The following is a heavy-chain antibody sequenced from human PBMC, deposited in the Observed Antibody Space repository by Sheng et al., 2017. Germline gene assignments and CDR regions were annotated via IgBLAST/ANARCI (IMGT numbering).Heavy chain of an antibody. Sequence: EVQLVESGGGLVQPGGSLRLSCAASGFTVSSNYMSWVRQAPGKGLEWVSVIYSGGSTYYADSVKGRFTISRHNSKNTLYLQMNSLRAEDTAVYYCARVIGYCTGGVCQNWFDPWGQGTLVTVSS. CDR2: IYSGGST. J-gene: IGHJ5*02. D-gene: IGHD2-8*02. CDR3: ARVIGYCTGGVCQNWFDP. CDR1: GFTVSSNY. V-gene: IGHV3-53*04.